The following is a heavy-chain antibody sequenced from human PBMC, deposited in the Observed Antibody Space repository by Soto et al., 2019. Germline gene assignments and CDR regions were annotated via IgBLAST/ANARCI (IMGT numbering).Heavy chain of an antibody. CDR1: GYSFTSYG. Sequence: QVQLVQSGAEVKKPGASVKVSCKASGYSFTSYGISWVRQAPGQGLEWMGWISAYNGNTKYAQKLQGRVTMTTDTSTSTEYMELRSLRSDDTVVYYCAIDLAVAQIDYWRQRTLVTVSS. J-gene: IGHJ4*02. CDR3: AIDLAVAQIDY. CDR2: ISAYNGNT. D-gene: IGHD6-19*01. V-gene: IGHV1-18*01.